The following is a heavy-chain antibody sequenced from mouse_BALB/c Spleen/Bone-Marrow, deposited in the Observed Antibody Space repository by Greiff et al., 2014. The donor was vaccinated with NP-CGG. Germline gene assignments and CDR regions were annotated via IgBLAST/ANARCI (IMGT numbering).Heavy chain of an antibody. Sequence: VHLVESGPGLVAPSQSLSITCTVSGFSLTSYGVHWVRQPPGKGLEWLGVIWAGGSTNYNSALMSRLSISKDNSKSQVFLEMNSLLTDDTAIYYCAREKYGNDYWGQGTTLTVSS. CDR3: AREKYGNDY. CDR2: IWAGGST. V-gene: IGHV2-9*02. CDR1: GFSLTSYG. D-gene: IGHD2-10*02. J-gene: IGHJ2*01.